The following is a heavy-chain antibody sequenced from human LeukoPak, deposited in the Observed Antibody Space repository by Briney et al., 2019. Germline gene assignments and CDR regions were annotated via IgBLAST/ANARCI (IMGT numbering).Heavy chain of an antibody. Sequence: PSETLSLTCNVSGGSISSYYWSWLRQPAGKGLECIGYIFYSGGTNYNPSLQSRVTISVDTSKNQFSLKLSSVVAADTAVYYCARGPPNYHDNYGSLDYWGQGTLVTVSS. CDR2: IFYSGGT. D-gene: IGHD3-22*01. J-gene: IGHJ4*02. CDR1: GGSISSYY. V-gene: IGHV4-59*01. CDR3: ARGPPNYHDNYGSLDY.